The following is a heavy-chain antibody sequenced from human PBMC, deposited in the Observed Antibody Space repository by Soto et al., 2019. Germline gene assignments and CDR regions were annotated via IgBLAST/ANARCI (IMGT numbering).Heavy chain of an antibody. CDR1: GFTFNDYY. Sequence: QGQLGESGGGLAKPGGSLRLSCAASGFTFNDYYMSWIRQAPGKGLEWVSYISSSGTTIYYADSVKGRFTISRDNARNSLFLQMSSLIAEDTAVYFGAKGYVWGSYRPSMDVWGHGTTVIVSS. CDR3: AKGYVWGSYRPSMDV. J-gene: IGHJ6*02. V-gene: IGHV3-11*01. CDR2: ISSSGTTI. D-gene: IGHD3-16*02.